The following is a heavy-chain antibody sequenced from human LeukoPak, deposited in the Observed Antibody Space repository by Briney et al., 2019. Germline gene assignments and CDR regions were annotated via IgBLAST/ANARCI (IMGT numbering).Heavy chain of an antibody. CDR1: GFSFRSYW. CDR3: ARKSTSGSPFDS. Sequence: GGSLRLSCAASGFSFRSYWMHWVRQAPGKGLAWVSRINSDGSTITYADSVKGRFTISRDNAKNSLYLQMDSLRAEDTAVYYCARKSTSGSPFDSWGQGTLVTVSS. V-gene: IGHV3-74*01. J-gene: IGHJ5*01. D-gene: IGHD3-10*01. CDR2: INSDGSTI.